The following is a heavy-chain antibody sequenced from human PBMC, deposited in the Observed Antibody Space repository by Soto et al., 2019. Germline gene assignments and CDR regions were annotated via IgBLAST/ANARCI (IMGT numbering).Heavy chain of an antibody. D-gene: IGHD2-2*01. CDR3: AYPVPAPTHYDYYYMAV. V-gene: IGHV3-23*01. CDR1: GFTFSYYT. Sequence: EVQLLESGGGLVQPGGSLRLSCVASGFTFSYYTMSWVRQAPGKGLEWVSGISTSGDTIYYADSVKGRFTISRDNFKNTLYLQMNSLRADDTAVYYCAYPVPAPTHYDYYYMAVGRQGTTVTVSS. CDR2: ISTSGDTI. J-gene: IGHJ6*02.